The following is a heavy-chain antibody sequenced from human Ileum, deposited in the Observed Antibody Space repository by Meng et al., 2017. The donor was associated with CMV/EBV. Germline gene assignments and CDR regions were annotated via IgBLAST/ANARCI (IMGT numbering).Heavy chain of an antibody. CDR3: ARDLFVVVPADYGMDV. CDR2: ISADNGKT. J-gene: IGHJ6*02. V-gene: IGHV1-18*01. CDR1: GYSFTTYA. D-gene: IGHD2-2*01. Sequence: ASVKVSCKASGYSFTTYAITWLRQAPGQGLEWMGWISADNGKTNYAQNLQGRLTMTTDTSTSTAYMELRNLRSDDTAVYYCARDLFVVVPADYGMDVWGQGTTVTVSS.